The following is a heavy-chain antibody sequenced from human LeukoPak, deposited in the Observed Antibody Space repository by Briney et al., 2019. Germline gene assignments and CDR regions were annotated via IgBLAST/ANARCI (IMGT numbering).Heavy chain of an antibody. D-gene: IGHD4-11*01. CDR2: ISYDGSNK. V-gene: IGHV3-30*04. CDR1: RFTFSSYA. CDR3: ARPRTATTVTPDY. J-gene: IGHJ4*02. Sequence: GGSLRLSCAASRFTFSSYAMHWVRQAPGKGLEWVAVISYDGSNKYYADSVKGRFTISRDNAKNSLYLQMNSLRAEDTAVYYCARPRTATTVTPDYWGQGTLVTVSS.